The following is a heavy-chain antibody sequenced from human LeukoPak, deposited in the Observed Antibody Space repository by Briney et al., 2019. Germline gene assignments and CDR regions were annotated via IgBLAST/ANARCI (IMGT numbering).Heavy chain of an antibody. CDR2: IHPHGIF. V-gene: IGHV4-34*01. Sequence: SETLSLTCAVYGGSCDDYYCSWIRQPPGKGLEWIGEIHPHGIFYYNSSLMNRVTISIDTSKSQFSLRLTSVTAADTAVYYCARGRDRSKAGDHWGQGSLVTVSS. CDR3: ARGRDRSKAGDH. CDR1: GGSCDDYY. J-gene: IGHJ4*02. D-gene: IGHD5-24*01.